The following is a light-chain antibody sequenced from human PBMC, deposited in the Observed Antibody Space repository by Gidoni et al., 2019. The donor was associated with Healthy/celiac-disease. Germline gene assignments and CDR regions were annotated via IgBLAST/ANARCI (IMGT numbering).Light chain of an antibody. CDR1: QRVSSN. V-gene: IGKV3-15*01. Sequence: EIVLTQSPATLSVSPGERATLSCRASQRVSSNLAWYQQKPGHAPRLLIYCASTRATGIPARFIGSGSVTDFPLTICSLQSEDFAVFYCQRYNNCLSFTFGPGTKVDIK. J-gene: IGKJ3*01. CDR2: CAS. CDR3: QRYNNCLSFT.